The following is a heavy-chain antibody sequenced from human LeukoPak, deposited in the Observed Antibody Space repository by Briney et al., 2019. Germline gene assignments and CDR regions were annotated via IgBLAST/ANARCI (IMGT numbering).Heavy chain of an antibody. CDR2: IKQDGSEK. Sequence: GGSLRLSCAASGFTFSSYWMSWVRQAPGKGLEWVANIKQDGSEKYYVDSVKGRFTISRDNAKNSLYLQMNSLRAEDTAVYYCARDSSGRGLQQYSPFDYWGQGTLVTVSS. CDR1: GFTFSSYW. D-gene: IGHD5-24*01. CDR3: ARDSSGRGLQQYSPFDY. V-gene: IGHV3-7*03. J-gene: IGHJ4*02.